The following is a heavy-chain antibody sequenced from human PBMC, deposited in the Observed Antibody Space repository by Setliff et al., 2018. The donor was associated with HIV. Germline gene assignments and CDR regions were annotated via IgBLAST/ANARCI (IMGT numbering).Heavy chain of an antibody. CDR3: AAMSRWGLIEPRSYFDS. Sequence: SETLSLTCSVSGGSIRSSYSYWGWVRQPPGGGLEWIGSFFYNGLTTYTPSLKRRVTVTADASKNKYSLKLTSVTAAVTSTYFCAAMSRWGLIEPRSYFDSWGRGILVTVSS. D-gene: IGHD2-21*02. J-gene: IGHJ4*02. V-gene: IGHV4-39*01. CDR2: FFYNGLT. CDR1: GGSIRSSYSY.